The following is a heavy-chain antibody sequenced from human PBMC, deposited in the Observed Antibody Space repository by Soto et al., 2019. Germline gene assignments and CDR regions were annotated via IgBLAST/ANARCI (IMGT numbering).Heavy chain of an antibody. D-gene: IGHD3-3*01. V-gene: IGHV3-9*01. CDR1: GFTFDNYA. CDR2: ISWNSGNI. J-gene: IGHJ4*02. CDR3: AKSLKIFGLATTRSGPLDS. Sequence: SLRLSCSASGFTFDNYAVHWFRQAPGKGLEWVSGISWNSGNIGYADSVKGRFTIARDNAKTSLYLEMNSLRAEDTALYYCAKSLKIFGLATTRSGPLDSWGQGALVTVSS.